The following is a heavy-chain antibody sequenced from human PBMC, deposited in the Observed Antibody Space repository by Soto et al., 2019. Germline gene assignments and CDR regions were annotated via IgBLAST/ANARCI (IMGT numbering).Heavy chain of an antibody. V-gene: IGHV3-7*01. Sequence: PGGSLRLSCVASGFKFGDYWMSWVRQAPGKGLEWVANIKEDGSEKYYVDAVKGRFTISRDNALNSLYLQLDGLRDEDTSVFYCARDFMVHNHDYFYYGMDVWGQGTTVTVSS. CDR1: GFKFGDYW. CDR3: ARDFMVHNHDYFYYGMDV. J-gene: IGHJ6*02. D-gene: IGHD1-1*01. CDR2: IKEDGSEK.